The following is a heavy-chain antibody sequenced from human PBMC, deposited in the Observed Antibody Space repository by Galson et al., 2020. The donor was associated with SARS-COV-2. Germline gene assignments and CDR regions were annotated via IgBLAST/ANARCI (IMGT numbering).Heavy chain of an antibody. CDR1: GFTFSSYS. Sequence: TGGSLRLSCAASGFTFSSYSMNWVRQAPGKGLEWVSSISSSSSYIYYADSVKGRFTISRDNAKNSLYLQMNSLRAEDTAVYYCASLGAAADAVYYYYGMDVWGRGTTVTVSS. V-gene: IGHV3-21*01. CDR2: ISSSSSYI. D-gene: IGHD6-13*01. J-gene: IGHJ6*02. CDR3: ASLGAAADAVYYYYGMDV.